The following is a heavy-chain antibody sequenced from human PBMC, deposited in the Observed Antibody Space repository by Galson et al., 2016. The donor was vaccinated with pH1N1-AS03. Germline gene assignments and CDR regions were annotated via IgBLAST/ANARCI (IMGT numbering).Heavy chain of an antibody. CDR3: ARHREYQVLSSTMDV. CDR2: IYPSDSDT. D-gene: IGHD2-2*01. J-gene: IGHJ6*02. V-gene: IGHV5-51*01. Sequence: QSGAEVKKPGESLKISCKASGDTFDTYWIGWVRQNPGKGLEWMGIIYPSDSDTRYNPSFQGQVTISVDESIGTAYLQWSSLKASDTAIYYCARHREYQVLSSTMDVWGQGTTVTVSS. CDR1: GDTFDTYW.